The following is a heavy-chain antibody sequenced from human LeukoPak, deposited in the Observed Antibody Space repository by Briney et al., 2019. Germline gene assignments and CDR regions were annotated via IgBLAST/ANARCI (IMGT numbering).Heavy chain of an antibody. V-gene: IGHV1-69*05. Sequence: SVKVSCKASGCTFSSYSITWVRQAPGQGLEWMGGIMPLFNTANYTQQFQGRVTITTDESTSTAYMELSSLRFEDTAMYYCARVDRYHYYLDVWGKGTTVTVSS. CDR2: IMPLFNTA. J-gene: IGHJ6*03. CDR1: GCTFSSYS. CDR3: ARVDRYHYYLDV.